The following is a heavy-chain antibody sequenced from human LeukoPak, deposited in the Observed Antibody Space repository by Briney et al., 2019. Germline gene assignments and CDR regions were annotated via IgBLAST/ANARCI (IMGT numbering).Heavy chain of an antibody. V-gene: IGHV1-8*01. CDR3: ARSSVGARRRIDY. Sequence: GASVNVSCKASGYTFTSYDINWVRQAPGQGLEWMGWMNPNSGNTGYAQKFQGRVTMTRSTSINTAYMELNSLTSEDTAVYYCARSSVGARRRIDYWGQGSLVTVSS. D-gene: IGHD1-26*01. CDR1: GYTFTSYD. J-gene: IGHJ4*02. CDR2: MNPNSGNT.